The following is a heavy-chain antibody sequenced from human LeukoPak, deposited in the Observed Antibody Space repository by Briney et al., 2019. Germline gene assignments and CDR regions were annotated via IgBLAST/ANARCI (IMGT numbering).Heavy chain of an antibody. CDR1: GDSISSYS. CDR3: ASHYGDSYFGF. Sequence: PSETLSLTCTVSGDSISSYSWSWIRQPPGKGLEWIGYISSSGSTNYSPSLKSRVTISVDTSQNQFSLKLTSVTAADTAVYYCASHYGDSYFGFWGQGTLVTVSS. D-gene: IGHD4-17*01. J-gene: IGHJ4*02. V-gene: IGHV4-59*08. CDR2: ISSSGST.